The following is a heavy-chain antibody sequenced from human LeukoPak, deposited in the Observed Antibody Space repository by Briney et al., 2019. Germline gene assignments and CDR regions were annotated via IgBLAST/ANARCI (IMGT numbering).Heavy chain of an antibody. J-gene: IGHJ3*02. CDR1: GGTFSSYA. D-gene: IGHD3-10*01. CDR3: ARDRPMVRGVGAFDI. V-gene: IGHV1-69*06. CDR2: IIPIFGTA. Sequence: ASVKVSCKASGGTFSSYAISWVRQAPGQGLEWMGGIIPIFGTANYAQKFQGRVTITADKSTSTAYMELSSLRSEDTAVYYCARDRPMVRGVGAFDIWGQGTMVTVSS.